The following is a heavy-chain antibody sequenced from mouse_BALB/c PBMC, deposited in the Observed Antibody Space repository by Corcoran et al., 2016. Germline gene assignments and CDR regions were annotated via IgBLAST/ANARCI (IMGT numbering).Heavy chain of an antibody. V-gene: IGHV9-1*02. CDR2: INTYTGEP. J-gene: IGHJ3*01. CDR1: GYTFTNYG. D-gene: IGHD1-1*01. Sequence: QIQLVQSGPELKKPGETVKISCKASGYTFTNYGMNWVKQAPGKGLKWMGWINTYTGEPTYADDFKGRFAFSLETSASTAYLQISNLKNEDMATYFCARGGPTTPLAYWGQGTLVTVSA. CDR3: ARGGPTTPLAY.